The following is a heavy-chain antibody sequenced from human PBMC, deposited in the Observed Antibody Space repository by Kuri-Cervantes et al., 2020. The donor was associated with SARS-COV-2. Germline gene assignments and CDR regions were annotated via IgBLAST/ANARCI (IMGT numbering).Heavy chain of an antibody. CDR3: ARGSGNNWNNYYYYYYGMDV. D-gene: IGHD1/OR15-1a*01. V-gene: IGHV4-4*02. CDR1: GGSISSSNW. J-gene: IGHJ6*02. Sequence: GSLRLSCAVSGGSISSSNWWSWVRQPPGKGLEWIGEIYHSGSTNYNPSLKSRVTISVDKSKNQFSLKLSSVTAADTAVYYCARGSGNNWNNYYYYYYGMDVWGQGTTVTVSS. CDR2: IYHSGST.